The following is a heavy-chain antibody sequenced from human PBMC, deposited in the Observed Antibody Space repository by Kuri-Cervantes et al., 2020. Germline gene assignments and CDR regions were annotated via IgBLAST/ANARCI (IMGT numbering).Heavy chain of an antibody. CDR1: GYTFTSYD. Sequence: ASVKVSCKASGYTFTSYDINWVRQATGQGLEWMGWMNPNSGNTGYAQKFQGRVTMTRNTSISTAYMELSSLRSEDTAVYYCARTETTSRVGMTTVTTNDYWAQGTLVTVSS. V-gene: IGHV1-8*01. CDR3: ARTETTSRVGMTTVTTNDY. D-gene: IGHD4-11*01. CDR2: MNPNSGNT. J-gene: IGHJ4*02.